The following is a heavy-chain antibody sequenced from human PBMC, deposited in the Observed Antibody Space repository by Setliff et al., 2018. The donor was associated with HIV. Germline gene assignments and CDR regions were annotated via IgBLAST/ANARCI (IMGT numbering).Heavy chain of an antibody. D-gene: IGHD3-10*01. CDR3: ARTKGGSKHGSFWDS. J-gene: IGHJ5*02. CDR2: IHYNGIT. V-gene: IGHV4-31*03. CDR1: GDSINTDGLY. Sequence: SETLSLTCTVSGDSINTDGLYWTWIRQHPATGLEWIGYIHYNGITYYNPSLESRVSISVDLSKNQFSLKLNSVTVADAAVYYCARTKGGSKHGSFWDSWGQGILVTVSS.